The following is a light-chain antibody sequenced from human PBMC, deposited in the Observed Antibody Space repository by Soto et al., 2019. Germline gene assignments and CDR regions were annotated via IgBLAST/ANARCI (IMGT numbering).Light chain of an antibody. Sequence: EIVLTQSPGTLSLSPGERATLSCRASQSVSSSYLAWYQQKPGQAPRLLSYGASSRATGIPDRFSGSGSGTDLTLTINRPELEDFAVYYCHQYGSSPYTFGQGTRLEI. J-gene: IGKJ2*01. CDR3: HQYGSSPYT. CDR2: GAS. CDR1: QSVSSSY. V-gene: IGKV3-20*01.